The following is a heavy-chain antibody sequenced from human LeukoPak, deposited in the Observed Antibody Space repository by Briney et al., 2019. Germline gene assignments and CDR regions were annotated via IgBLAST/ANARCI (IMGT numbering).Heavy chain of an antibody. Sequence: PSGTLSLTCTVSGGSISSGGYYWSWIRQPPGRGLEWIGYIYHSGSTYYNPSLKSRVTISVDRSKNHFSLKLSSVTAADTAVYYCARDRRYCSGGSCYSYYYYGMDVWGQGTTVTVSS. J-gene: IGHJ6*02. D-gene: IGHD2-15*01. V-gene: IGHV4-30-2*01. CDR3: ARDRRYCSGGSCYSYYYYGMDV. CDR2: IYHSGST. CDR1: GGSISSGGYY.